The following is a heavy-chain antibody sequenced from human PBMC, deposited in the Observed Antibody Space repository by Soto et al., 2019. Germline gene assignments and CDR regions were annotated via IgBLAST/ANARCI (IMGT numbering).Heavy chain of an antibody. CDR2: ISYDGSNK. CDR3: ARDLDRGIFGVVPYTRYGMDV. V-gene: IGHV3-30-3*01. CDR1: GFTFSSYA. J-gene: IGHJ6*01. Sequence: QVQLVESGGGVVQPGRSLRLSCAASGFTFSSYAMHWVRQAPGKGLEWVAVISYDGSNKYYADSVKGRFTISRDNSKNTLYLQMNSLRAEDTAVYYCARDLDRGIFGVVPYTRYGMDVW. D-gene: IGHD3-3*01.